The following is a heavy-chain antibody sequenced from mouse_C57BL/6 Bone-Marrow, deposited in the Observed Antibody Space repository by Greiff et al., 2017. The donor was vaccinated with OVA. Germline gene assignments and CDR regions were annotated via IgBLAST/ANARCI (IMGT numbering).Heavy chain of an antibody. CDR2: IDPEDGET. CDR1: GFNIKDYY. Sequence: VQLQQSGAELVKPGASVKLSCTASGFNIKDYYMHWVKQRTEQGLEWIGRIDPEDGETKYAPNFQGKATITADTSSNTAYLQLSSLTSEDTAVYYCARDYGSSPAWFAYWGQGTLVTVAA. J-gene: IGHJ3*01. D-gene: IGHD1-1*01. V-gene: IGHV14-2*01. CDR3: ARDYGSSPAWFAY.